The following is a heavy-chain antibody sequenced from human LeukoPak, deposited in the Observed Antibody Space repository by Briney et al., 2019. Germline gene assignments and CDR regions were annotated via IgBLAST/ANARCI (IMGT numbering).Heavy chain of an antibody. V-gene: IGHV3-23*01. CDR2: VTGSGGGA. Sequence: GGSLRLSCLASGFTFTSHAMSWVRQAPGKGLGWVSSVTGSGGGAYYAASVKGRFTISRDNSKSTLYLQMNSLRAEDTAVYYCAAQWEILKMFDFWGQGTLVTVSS. CDR3: AAQWEILKMFDF. D-gene: IGHD1-26*01. CDR1: GFTFTSHA. J-gene: IGHJ4*02.